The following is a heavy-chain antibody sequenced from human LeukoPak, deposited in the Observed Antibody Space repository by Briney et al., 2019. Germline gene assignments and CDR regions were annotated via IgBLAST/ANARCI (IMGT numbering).Heavy chain of an antibody. Sequence: SETLSLTCTVSGGSISSYYWSWIRQPPGKGLEWIGYIYYSGSTSYNPSLKSRVTISVDTSKSQFSLKLSSVTAADTAVYYCARGVVVPAATYYFDYWGQGTLVTVSS. CDR3: ARGVVVPAATYYFDY. CDR2: IYYSGST. J-gene: IGHJ4*02. D-gene: IGHD2-2*01. V-gene: IGHV4-59*08. CDR1: GGSISSYY.